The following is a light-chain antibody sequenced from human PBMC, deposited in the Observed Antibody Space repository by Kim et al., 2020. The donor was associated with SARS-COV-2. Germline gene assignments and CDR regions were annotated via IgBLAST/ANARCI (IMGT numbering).Light chain of an antibody. Sequence: ASVGDRVTITCRESQDISNYLAWYQQEPGKVPKLLIYAASALQSGVPSRFGGSGSGTDFTLTITSLQPEDVATYYCQTYDSVPWTFGPGTKVDIK. J-gene: IGKJ1*01. CDR2: AAS. CDR3: QTYDSVPWT. CDR1: QDISNY. V-gene: IGKV1-27*01.